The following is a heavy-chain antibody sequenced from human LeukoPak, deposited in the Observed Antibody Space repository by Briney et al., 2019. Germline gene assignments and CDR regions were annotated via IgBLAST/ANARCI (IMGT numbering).Heavy chain of an antibody. V-gene: IGHV3-30*03. CDR3: ATTMVQGVIIYPFDY. CDR1: GFTFSSYG. CDR2: ISYDGSNK. Sequence: GGSLRLSCAASGFTFSSYGTHWVRQAPGKGLEWVAVISYDGSNKYYADSVKGRFTISRDNSKNTLYLQMNSLRAEDTAVYYCATTMVQGVIIYPFDYWGQGTLVTVSS. J-gene: IGHJ4*02. D-gene: IGHD3-10*01.